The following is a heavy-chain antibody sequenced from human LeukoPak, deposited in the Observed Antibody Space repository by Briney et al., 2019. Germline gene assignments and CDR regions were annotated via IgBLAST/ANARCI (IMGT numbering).Heavy chain of an antibody. CDR1: GGSISSYY. Sequence: SETLSLTCTVSGGSISSYYWSWIRQPPGKGLEWIGYIYYSGSINYNPSLKSRVTISVDTSKNQFSLKLSSVTAADTAVYYCARGIELLFDYWGQGTLVTVSS. CDR2: IYYSGSI. D-gene: IGHD2-21*02. J-gene: IGHJ4*02. CDR3: ARGIELLFDY. V-gene: IGHV4-59*01.